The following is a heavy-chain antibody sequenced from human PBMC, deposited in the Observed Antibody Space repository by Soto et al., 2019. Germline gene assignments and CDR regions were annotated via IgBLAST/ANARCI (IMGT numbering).Heavy chain of an antibody. CDR1: GFSFTTYA. CDR3: ARCSAGHYNSGTLLD. V-gene: IGHV3-30*04. Sequence: QVQVVESGGGVVQPGRSLRLSCAASGFSFTTYAMPWVRQAPGKGLEWVAVISSDGRNEYYAYSVKGRFTISRDNSKNTLYLQIDSLSSEDTAVYNCARCSAGHYNSGTLLDWGQGTLVTVSS. D-gene: IGHD3-10*01. J-gene: IGHJ4*02. CDR2: ISSDGRNE.